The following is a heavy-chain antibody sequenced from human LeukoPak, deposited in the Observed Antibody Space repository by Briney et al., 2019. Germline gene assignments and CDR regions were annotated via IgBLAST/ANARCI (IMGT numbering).Heavy chain of an antibody. Sequence: SETLSLTCTVSGGSLNSGGYYWSWIRQQPGKGLEWIGYIYYRGSTYYNPSLKSRLTISVDTSKRQFSLKLSSVTAADTAVYYCASVPLSGLGFDYWGQGTLVTVSS. CDR3: ASVPLSGLGFDY. CDR1: GGSLNSGGYY. D-gene: IGHD3-10*01. J-gene: IGHJ4*02. V-gene: IGHV4-31*03. CDR2: IYYRGST.